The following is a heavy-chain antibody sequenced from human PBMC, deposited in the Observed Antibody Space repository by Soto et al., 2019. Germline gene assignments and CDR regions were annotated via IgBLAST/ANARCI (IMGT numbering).Heavy chain of an antibody. V-gene: IGHV5-10-1*01. CDR1: GYSFTSYW. J-gene: IGHJ6*02. CDR3: ARIRSTYFTMVRGESMDV. Sequence: GESLKISCKGSGYSFTSYWISWVRQMPGKGLEWMGRIDPSDSYTNYSPSFQGHVTISADKSISTAYLQWSSLKASDTAMYYCARIRSTYFTMVRGESMDVWGQGTTVTVSS. CDR2: IDPSDSYT. D-gene: IGHD3-10*01.